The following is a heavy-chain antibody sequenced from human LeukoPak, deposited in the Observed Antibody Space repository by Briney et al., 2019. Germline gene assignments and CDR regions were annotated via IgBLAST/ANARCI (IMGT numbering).Heavy chain of an antibody. CDR2: ISYSGST. CDR1: GGSISSYY. D-gene: IGHD2-15*01. J-gene: IGHJ3*02. Sequence: SETLSLTCTVSGGSISSYYWTWIRQPPGKGLEWIGYISYSGSTNYSPSLKSRVTISVDTSKNQFSLKLSSVTAADTAVYYCARDHRYRSGSSCYSDAFDIWGQGTVVTVSS. CDR3: ARDHRYRSGSSCYSDAFDI. V-gene: IGHV4-59*01.